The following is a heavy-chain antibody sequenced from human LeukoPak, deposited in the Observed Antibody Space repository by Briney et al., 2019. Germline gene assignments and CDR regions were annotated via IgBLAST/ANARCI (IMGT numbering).Heavy chain of an antibody. Sequence: SVKVSCKASGGTXSSYAISGVRQAPGQGLEWMGGMIAIFGTANYAQKFQGRVTITADESTSTAYMELSSLRSEDTAVYYCARDGVAVAGNYYYGMDVWGQGTTVTVSS. CDR1: GGTXSSYA. V-gene: IGHV1-69*01. CDR3: ARDGVAVAGNYYYGMDV. D-gene: IGHD6-19*01. CDR2: MIAIFGTA. J-gene: IGHJ6*02.